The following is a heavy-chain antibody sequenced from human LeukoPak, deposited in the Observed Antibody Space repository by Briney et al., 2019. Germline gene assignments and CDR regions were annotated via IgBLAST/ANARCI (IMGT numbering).Heavy chain of an antibody. V-gene: IGHV3-74*03. CDR1: GFTFSTYW. D-gene: IGHD3-10*01. Sequence: GGSLRLSCAASGFTFSTYWMHWVRQAPGKGLVWVSRIYSDGSTTTYADSVKGRFTISRDNAKTTLYLQMSSLRAEDTAVYYCARGLGVRGVPDYWGQGTLVTVSS. CDR2: IYSDGSTT. J-gene: IGHJ4*02. CDR3: ARGLGVRGVPDY.